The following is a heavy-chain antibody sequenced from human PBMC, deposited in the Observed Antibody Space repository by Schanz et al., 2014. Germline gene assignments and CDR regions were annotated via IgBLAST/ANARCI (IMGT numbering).Heavy chain of an antibody. Sequence: QVQLVESGGGVVQPGGSLRLSCAASGFTFSNYGIHWVRQAPGKGLEWVAVISYDGTNKYYADSVKGRFTISRDNSKNTLYLQMNSLRAEDTALYFCAKDRRDNYGSGTFYFEHWGQGTLVTVSS. J-gene: IGHJ4*02. CDR1: GFTFSNYG. CDR3: AKDRRDNYGSGTFYFEH. D-gene: IGHD3-10*01. V-gene: IGHV3-30*19. CDR2: ISYDGTNK.